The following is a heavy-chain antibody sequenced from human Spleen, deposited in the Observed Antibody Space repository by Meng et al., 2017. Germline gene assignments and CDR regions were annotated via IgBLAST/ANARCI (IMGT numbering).Heavy chain of an antibody. CDR2: IYYSGGT. D-gene: IGHD4/OR15-4a*01. Sequence: SETLSLTCTVSGGSISSGDYYWSWIRQHPEKGLEWIGYIYYSGGTYYNPSLKSLVSITVDTSRNQFSLILRSGTAADTGVYYCARGKTARGCYHYGVDVWGRGTTVTVSS. J-gene: IGHJ6*02. CDR3: ARGKTARGCYHYGVDV. CDR1: GGSISSGDYY. V-gene: IGHV4-31*01.